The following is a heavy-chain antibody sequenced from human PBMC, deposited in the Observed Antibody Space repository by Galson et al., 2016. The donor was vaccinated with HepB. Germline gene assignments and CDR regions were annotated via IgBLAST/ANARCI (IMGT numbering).Heavy chain of an antibody. CDR2: IHPNSGDT. V-gene: IGHV1-2*04. CDR3: ARLLSKWDGAFDI. Sequence: SVKVSCKASGYTFTDYFMHWVRQVPGQGLEWVGWIHPNSGDTKYAQKFQGWVNMTRDRSTSTVYMELSRVTSDDTAVYYCARLLSKWDGAFDIWGQGTMVSVSS. J-gene: IGHJ3*02. CDR1: GYTFTDYF. D-gene: IGHD3-10*01.